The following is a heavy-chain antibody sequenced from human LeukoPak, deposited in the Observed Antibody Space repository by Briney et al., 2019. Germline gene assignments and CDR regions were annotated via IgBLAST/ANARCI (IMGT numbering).Heavy chain of an antibody. D-gene: IGHD3-22*01. CDR1: GFTFRNYA. V-gene: IGHV3-23*01. J-gene: IGHJ4*02. CDR3: AKDPGASYYDSSGYYPSSIDY. Sequence: GGSLRLSCAAPGFTFRNYAMTWVRQAPGKGLEWVSLISESGGNTNYADSVKGRFTISRDNSKNTLHLQMNSLRAEDTAVYYCAKDPGASYYDSSGYYPSSIDYWGQGTLVTVSS. CDR2: ISESGGNT.